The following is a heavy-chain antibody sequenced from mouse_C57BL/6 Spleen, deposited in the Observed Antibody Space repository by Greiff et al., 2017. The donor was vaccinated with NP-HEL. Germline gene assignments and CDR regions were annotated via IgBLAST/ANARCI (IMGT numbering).Heavy chain of an antibody. CDR1: GFTFSSYA. J-gene: IGHJ4*01. CDR3: TRDQYYGYDYAMDY. Sequence: EVKLMESGEGLVKPGGSLKLSCAASGFTFSSYAMSWVRQTPEKRLEWVAYISSGGDYIYYADTVKGRFTISRDNARNTLYLQMSSLKSEDTAMYYCTRDQYYGYDYAMDYWGQGTSVTVSS. V-gene: IGHV5-9-1*02. D-gene: IGHD2-2*01. CDR2: ISSGGDYI.